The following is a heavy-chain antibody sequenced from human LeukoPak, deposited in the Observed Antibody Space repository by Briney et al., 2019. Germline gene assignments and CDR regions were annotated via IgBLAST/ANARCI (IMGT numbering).Heavy chain of an antibody. CDR3: ARRLYDGAGGYYFDY. D-gene: IGHD3-16*01. Sequence: GESLKISCKGSGYSFTSYWIGWVRQMPGKGLEWMGIIYPGDSDTRYSPSFQGQVTISADKSISTAYLQWSSLKASDTAMYYCARRLYDGAGGYYFDYWGQGTLVTVSS. CDR2: IYPGDSDT. J-gene: IGHJ4*02. V-gene: IGHV5-51*01. CDR1: GYSFTSYW.